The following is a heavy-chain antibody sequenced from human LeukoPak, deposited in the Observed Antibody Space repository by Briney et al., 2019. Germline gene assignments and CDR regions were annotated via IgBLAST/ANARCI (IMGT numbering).Heavy chain of an antibody. CDR3: ARDPYTAVDPSRYMDV. Sequence: ASETLSLTCAVFGGSISSSNWWSWVRQPPGKGLEWIGEIYHSGSTNYNPSLKSRVTISVDKSKNQFSQKLSSVTAADTAVYYCARDPYTAVDPSRYMDVWGKGTTVTVFS. V-gene: IGHV4-4*02. CDR2: IYHSGST. CDR1: GGSISSSNW. D-gene: IGHD5-18*01. J-gene: IGHJ6*03.